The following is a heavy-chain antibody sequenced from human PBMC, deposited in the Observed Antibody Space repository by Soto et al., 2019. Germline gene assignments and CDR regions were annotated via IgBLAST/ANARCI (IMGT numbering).Heavy chain of an antibody. V-gene: IGHV4-59*01. J-gene: IGHJ5*02. Sequence: SETLSLTCTVSGGSISSYYWSWIRQPPGKGLEWIGYIYYSGSTNYNPSLKSRVTISVDTSKNQFSLKLSSVTAADTAVYYCARDYYDSSGYLRWFDPWGQGTLVTVSS. D-gene: IGHD3-22*01. CDR3: ARDYYDSSGYLRWFDP. CDR2: IYYSGST. CDR1: GGSISSYY.